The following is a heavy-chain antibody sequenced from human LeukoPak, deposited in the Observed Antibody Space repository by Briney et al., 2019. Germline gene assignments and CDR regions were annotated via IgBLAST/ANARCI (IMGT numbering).Heavy chain of an antibody. CDR1: GFTVTDNY. CDR2: IYSGGDT. CDR3: AKYYDSSYYYGRFDY. D-gene: IGHD3-22*01. J-gene: IGHJ4*02. V-gene: IGHV3-53*01. Sequence: QSGGSLRLSCAVSGFTVTDNYMSWVRQAPGKGLVWPSVIYSGGDTYYADSVKGRFTISRDNSKNTLYLQMNSLRVEDTALYYCAKYYDSSYYYGRFDYRGQGTLVTVSS.